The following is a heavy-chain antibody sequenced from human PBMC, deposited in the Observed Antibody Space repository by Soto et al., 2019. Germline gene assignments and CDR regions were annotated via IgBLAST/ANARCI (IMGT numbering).Heavy chain of an antibody. V-gene: IGHV3-23*01. Sequence: SLRLSCATSGLTFSNYAMSWVRQAPGGGLEWVSSMSGSSSTTYYADSVGGRFTISRDRSKNTLYLQMSSLRAEDTALYYCAKNQERELPRVIDFWGQGTLVTVSS. D-gene: IGHD1-7*01. CDR1: GLTFSNYA. CDR3: AKNQERELPRVIDF. CDR2: MSGSSSTT. J-gene: IGHJ4*02.